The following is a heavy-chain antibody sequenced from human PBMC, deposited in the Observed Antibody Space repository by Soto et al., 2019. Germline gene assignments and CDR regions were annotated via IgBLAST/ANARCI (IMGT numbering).Heavy chain of an antibody. CDR1: GFTVSSNY. D-gene: IGHD3-22*01. V-gene: IGHV3-53*04. J-gene: IGHJ4*02. Sequence: GGSLRLSCAASGFTVSSNYMSWVRQAPGKGLEWVSVIYSGGSTYYADSVKGRFTISRHNSKNTLYLQRNSLRAEDSAVYYCASGSSGYYDFDYWGQGTLVTVSS. CDR2: IYSGGST. CDR3: ASGSSGYYDFDY.